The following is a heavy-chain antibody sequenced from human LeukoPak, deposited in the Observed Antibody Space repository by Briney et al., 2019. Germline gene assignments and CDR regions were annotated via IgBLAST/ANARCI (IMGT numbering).Heavy chain of an antibody. CDR3: ASSLTMIVPPPE. V-gene: IGHV3-21*01. D-gene: IGHD3-22*01. CDR2: ISSSSSYI. CDR1: GFTFSSYS. J-gene: IGHJ4*02. Sequence: GGSLRLSCAASGFTFSSYSMNWVRQAPGKGLEWVSSISSSSSYIYYADSVKGRFTISRDNAKNSLYLQTNSLRAEDTAVYYCASSLTMIVPPPEWGQGTLVTVSS.